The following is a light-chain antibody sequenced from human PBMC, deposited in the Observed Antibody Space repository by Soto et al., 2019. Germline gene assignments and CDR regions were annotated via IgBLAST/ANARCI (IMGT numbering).Light chain of an antibody. CDR1: QSVSSY. CDR2: GAS. CDR3: QQYNNWPRT. J-gene: IGKJ1*01. V-gene: IGKV3-15*01. Sequence: EIVLTQSPGTLSLSPGERAILSYRASQSVSSYLAWYQQKPGQAPRLLIYGASTRATGVPARFSGSGSGTEFTLTISSLQSEDFAVYYCQQYNNWPRTFGQGTKVDIK.